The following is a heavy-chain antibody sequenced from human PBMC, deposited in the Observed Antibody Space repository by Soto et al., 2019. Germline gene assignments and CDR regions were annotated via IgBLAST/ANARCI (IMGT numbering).Heavy chain of an antibody. Sequence: TSETLSLTCAVYGGSFSGYYWSWIRQPPGKGLEWIGEINHSGSTNYNPSLKSRVTISVDTSKNQFSLKLSSVTAADTAVYYCARGRFVLYYYGSGSLKYFDYWGQGTLVTVSS. CDR3: ARGRFVLYYYGSGSLKYFDY. D-gene: IGHD3-10*01. CDR2: INHSGST. J-gene: IGHJ4*02. CDR1: GGSFSGYY. V-gene: IGHV4-34*01.